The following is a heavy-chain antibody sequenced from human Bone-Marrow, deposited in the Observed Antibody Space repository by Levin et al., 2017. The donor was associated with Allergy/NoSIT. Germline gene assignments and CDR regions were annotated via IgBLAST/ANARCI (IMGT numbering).Heavy chain of an antibody. J-gene: IGHJ4*02. CDR1: GFTFSRYW. V-gene: IGHV3-74*03. CDR2: TNEDGSIK. D-gene: IGHD4-17*01. Sequence: GESLKISCAASGFTFSRYWMHWVRQAPGKGLEWVSRTNEDGSIKTYADSVKDRFTISRDNVENTLYLQMNSLRAEDTAVYYCARDVLGADDYWGQGTLVTVSS. CDR3: ARDVLGADDY.